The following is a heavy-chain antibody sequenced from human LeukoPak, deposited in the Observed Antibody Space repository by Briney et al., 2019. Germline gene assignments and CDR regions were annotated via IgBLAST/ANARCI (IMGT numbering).Heavy chain of an antibody. Sequence: GRSLRLSCAASGFTFSSYGMHWVRQAPGKGLEWVAVIWYDGSNKYYADSVKGRFTISRDNSKNTLYLQMDSLRAEDTAVYYCARDSLYGDYPNDAFDIWGQGTMVTVSS. J-gene: IGHJ3*02. D-gene: IGHD4-17*01. CDR1: GFTFSSYG. CDR3: ARDSLYGDYPNDAFDI. V-gene: IGHV3-33*01. CDR2: IWYDGSNK.